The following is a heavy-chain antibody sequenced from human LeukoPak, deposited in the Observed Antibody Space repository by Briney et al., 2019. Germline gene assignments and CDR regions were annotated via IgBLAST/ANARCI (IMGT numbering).Heavy chain of an antibody. J-gene: IGHJ4*02. V-gene: IGHV4-34*01. CDR2: INHSGST. CDR1: GGSFSGYY. D-gene: IGHD4-23*01. CDR3: ARQGDGGRAYDH. Sequence: PSETLSLTCAVYGGSFSGYYWSWIRQPPGKGLEWIGEINHSGSTYYNPSLKSRVTISVDTSKNQFSLKLTSVTAADTAVYYCARQGDGGRAYDHWGQGNMVTVSS.